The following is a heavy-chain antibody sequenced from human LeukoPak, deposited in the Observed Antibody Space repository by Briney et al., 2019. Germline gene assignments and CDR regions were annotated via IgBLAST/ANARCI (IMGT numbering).Heavy chain of an antibody. D-gene: IGHD3-22*01. V-gene: IGHV4-34*01. Sequence: SETLSLTYAVYGGSFSGYYWSWIRQPPGKGLEWIGEINHSGSTNYNPSLKSRVTISVDTSKNQFSLKLSSVTAADTAVYYCARVRDDSSGYYLGWFDPWGQGTLVTVSS. CDR2: INHSGST. CDR1: GGSFSGYY. J-gene: IGHJ5*02. CDR3: ARVRDDSSGYYLGWFDP.